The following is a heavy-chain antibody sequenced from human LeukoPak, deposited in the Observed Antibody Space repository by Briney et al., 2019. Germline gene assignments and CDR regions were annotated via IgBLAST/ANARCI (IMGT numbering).Heavy chain of an antibody. Sequence: KPSETLSLTCAVYGGSFSGYYWSWIRQPPGKGLEWIGEINHSGSTNYNPSLKSRVTISVDTSKNQFSLKLSSVTAADTAVYYCASEGSLRGQLWFNWGQGTLVTVSS. CDR1: GGSFSGYY. J-gene: IGHJ4*02. V-gene: IGHV4-34*01. CDR3: ASEGSLRGQLWFN. CDR2: INHSGST. D-gene: IGHD5-18*01.